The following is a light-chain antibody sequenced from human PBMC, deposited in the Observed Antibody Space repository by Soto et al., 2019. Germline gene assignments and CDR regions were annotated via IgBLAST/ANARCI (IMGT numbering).Light chain of an antibody. J-gene: IGLJ1*01. CDR2: EVT. CDR3: SSYTSRSTLV. V-gene: IGLV2-14*01. Sequence: SVLTQPASVSGSPGHSITISCTGTSSDVGGYNYVSWYQQHPGKAPKLMIYEVTNRPSGVSNRFSGSKSGNTASLTISGLQAEDEADYYCSSYTSRSTLVFGTGTKVTVL. CDR1: SSDVGGYNY.